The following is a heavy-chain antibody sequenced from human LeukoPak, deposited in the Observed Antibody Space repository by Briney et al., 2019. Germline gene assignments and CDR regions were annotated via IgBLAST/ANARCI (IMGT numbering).Heavy chain of an antibody. CDR2: IIPIFGTA. V-gene: IGHV1-69*13. CDR1: GGTFSSYA. CDR3: ARSIVPDCTNGVCYDY. J-gene: IGHJ4*02. D-gene: IGHD2-8*01. Sequence: VASVKVSCKASGGTFSSYAISWVRQAPGQGLEWMGGIIPIFGTANYAQKFQGRITITADESTSTAYMELSSLRSEDTAVYYCARSIVPDCTNGVCYDYWGQGTLVTVSS.